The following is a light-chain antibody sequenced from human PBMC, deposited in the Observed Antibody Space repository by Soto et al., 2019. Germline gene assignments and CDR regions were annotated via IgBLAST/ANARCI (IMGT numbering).Light chain of an antibody. CDR3: QQRSNWPIT. CDR1: QSVGSTF. J-gene: IGKJ5*01. Sequence: EIVLTQSPATLSLSPGERATLSCRASQSVGSTFLAWYQQKPGQAPRLLIYGVSTRATGIPARFSGSGSGTDFTLTISSLEPEDFAVYYCQQRSNWPITFGQGTRLEIK. V-gene: IGKV3-11*01. CDR2: GVS.